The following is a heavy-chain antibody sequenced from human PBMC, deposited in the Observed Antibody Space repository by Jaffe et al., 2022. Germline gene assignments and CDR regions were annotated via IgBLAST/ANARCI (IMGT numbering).Heavy chain of an antibody. J-gene: IGHJ3*02. CDR1: GYSISSGYY. V-gene: IGHV4-38-2*01. CDR3: ARQVGYCSGGSCYSAWNAFDI. Sequence: QVQLQESGPGLVKPSETLSLTCAVSGYSISSGYYWGWIRQPPGKGLEWIGSIYHSGSTYYNPSLKSRVTISVDTSKNQFSLKLSSVTAADTAVYYCARQVGYCSGGSCYSAWNAFDIWGQGTMVTVSS. D-gene: IGHD2-15*01. CDR2: IYHSGST.